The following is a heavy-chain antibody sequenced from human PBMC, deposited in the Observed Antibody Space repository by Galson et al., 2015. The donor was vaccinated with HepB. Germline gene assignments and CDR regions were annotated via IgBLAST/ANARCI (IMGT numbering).Heavy chain of an antibody. V-gene: IGHV1-24*01. CDR1: GYTLTELS. J-gene: IGHJ6*03. Sequence: SVKVSCKVSGYTLTELSMHWVRQAPGKGLEWMRGFDPEDGETIYAQKFQGRVTMTEDTSTDTAYMELSSPRAEDTAVYYCAKGATDTANPRGYYYYMDVWGKGTTVTVSS. CDR2: FDPEDGET. CDR3: AKGATDTANPRGYYYYMDV. D-gene: IGHD5-18*01.